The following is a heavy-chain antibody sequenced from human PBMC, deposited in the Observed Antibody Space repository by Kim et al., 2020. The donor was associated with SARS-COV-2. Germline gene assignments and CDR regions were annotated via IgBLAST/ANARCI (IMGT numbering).Heavy chain of an antibody. J-gene: IGHJ4*02. Sequence: GGSLRLSCAASEFTFSDYWMTWVRQAPGKGLEWVANIKPDSGEKNYVGSVRGRFTISRDNAKSSMYLQMHSLTAEDSAFYYCAREIVRRDKSYFDYWGQGTLVTVSS. V-gene: IGHV3-7*01. D-gene: IGHD3-22*01. CDR3: AREIVRRDKSYFDY. CDR1: EFTFSDYW. CDR2: IKPDSGEK.